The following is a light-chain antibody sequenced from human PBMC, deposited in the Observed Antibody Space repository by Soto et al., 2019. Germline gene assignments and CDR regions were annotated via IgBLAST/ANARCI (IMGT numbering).Light chain of an antibody. V-gene: IGLV2-14*01. J-gene: IGLJ1*01. CDR3: SSYTSSSTLYA. CDR2: DVS. Sequence: QSALTQPASVSGSPGQSITISCTGTSSDVGRYNYVSWYQQHPGKAPKLMIHDVSNRPSGVSYRFSGSKSGNTASLTISGLQAEDEADYYCSSYTSSSTLYAFGTGTKVTVL. CDR1: SSDVGRYNY.